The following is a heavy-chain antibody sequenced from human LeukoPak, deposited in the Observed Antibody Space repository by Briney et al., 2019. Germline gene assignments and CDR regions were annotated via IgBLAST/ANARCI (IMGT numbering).Heavy chain of an antibody. CDR1: AYTFTSYA. D-gene: IGHD5-12*01. V-gene: IGHV7-4-1*02. CDR2: INTNTGNP. J-gene: IGHJ4*02. CDR3: ARVATRGSAALRY. Sequence: VASVKVSCKASAYTFTSYAMNWVRQAPGQGLEWMGWINTNTGNPTYAQGFTGRFVYSLDTSVSTAYLQISSLKAEDTAVYYCARVATRGSAALRYWGQGTLVTVSS.